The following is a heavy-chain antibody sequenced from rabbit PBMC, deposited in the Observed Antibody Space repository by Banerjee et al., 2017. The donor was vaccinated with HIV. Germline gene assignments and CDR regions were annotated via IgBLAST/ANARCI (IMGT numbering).Heavy chain of an antibody. D-gene: IGHD6-1*01. CDR3: ARAGGVGYGYEM. Sequence: QEQLEESGGDLVKPEGSLTLTCTASGFSFSSRYDMCWVRQAPGKGPEWIACIYAGSSGYTHYASWAKGRFTISKTSSTTVTLQMTSLTAADTSTYFCARAGGVGYGYEMWGQGTLVTVS. CDR1: GFSFSSRYD. J-gene: IGHJ4*01. CDR2: IYAGSSGYT. V-gene: IGHV1S45*01.